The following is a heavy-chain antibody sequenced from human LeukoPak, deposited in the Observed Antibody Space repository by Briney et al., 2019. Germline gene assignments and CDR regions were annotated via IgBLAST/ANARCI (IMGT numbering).Heavy chain of an antibody. CDR2: ISSGGSTI. D-gene: IGHD5-18*01. Sequence: PSGGSLRLSCAASGFTFSSYSMNWVRQAPGKGLEWVSYISSGGSTINYADSVKGRFTISRDNAKNSLYLQMNSLRAEDTAVYYCARQYNYDSRAFDYWGQGTLVTVSS. CDR3: ARQYNYDSRAFDY. CDR1: GFTFSSYS. V-gene: IGHV3-48*04. J-gene: IGHJ4*02.